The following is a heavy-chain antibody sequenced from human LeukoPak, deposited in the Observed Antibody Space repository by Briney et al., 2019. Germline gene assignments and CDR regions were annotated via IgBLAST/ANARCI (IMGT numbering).Heavy chain of an antibody. CDR3: ARDPGYDILTGYYID. V-gene: IGHV4-59*11. J-gene: IGHJ4*02. Sequence: SETLSLTCTVSGGSISSHYWSWIRQPPGKGLEWIEYIYYSGSTNYNPSLKSRVTISVDTSKNQFSLKLSSVTAADTAVYYCARDPGYDILTGYYIDWGQGTLVTVSS. CDR1: GGSISSHY. CDR2: IYYSGST. D-gene: IGHD3-9*01.